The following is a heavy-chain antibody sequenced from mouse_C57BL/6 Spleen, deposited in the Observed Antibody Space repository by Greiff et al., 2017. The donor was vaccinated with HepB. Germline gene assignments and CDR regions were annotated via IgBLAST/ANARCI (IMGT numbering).Heavy chain of an antibody. CDR2: ILPGSGST. V-gene: IGHV1-9*01. CDR3: ERGGDYGSPSYWYFDV. Sequence: SGAELMKPGASVKLSCKATGYTFTGYWIAWVKQRPGHGLEWIGEILPGSGSTNYNEKFKGKATFTADTSSNAAYMQLSSLTTEDSAIYDCERGGDYGSPSYWYFDVWGTGTTVTVSS. CDR1: GYTFTGYW. J-gene: IGHJ1*03. D-gene: IGHD1-1*01.